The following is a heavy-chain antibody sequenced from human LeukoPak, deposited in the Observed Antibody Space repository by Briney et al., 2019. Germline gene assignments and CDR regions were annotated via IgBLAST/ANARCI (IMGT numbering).Heavy chain of an antibody. CDR1: GYTLTELS. Sequence: GASVKVSCKVSGYTLTELSMHWVRQAPGKGLEWMGGFDPEDGETIYAQKFQGRVTMTEDTSTDTAYMELSSLRSEDTAVYYCATERTPGPEVVPAAPFDYWGQGTLVTVSS. J-gene: IGHJ4*02. V-gene: IGHV1-24*01. CDR3: ATERTPGPEVVPAAPFDY. CDR2: FDPEDGET. D-gene: IGHD2-2*01.